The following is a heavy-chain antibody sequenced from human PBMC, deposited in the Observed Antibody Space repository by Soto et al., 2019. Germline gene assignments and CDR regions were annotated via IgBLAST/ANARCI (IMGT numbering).Heavy chain of an antibody. Sequence: GSLRLSCAASGFTFSSYAMSWVRQAPGKGLEWVSAISGSGGSTYYADSVKGRFTISRDNSKNTLYLQMNSLRAEDTAVYYCAKEIGGYSYGPVYYYYGMDVWGQGTTVTVSS. J-gene: IGHJ6*02. V-gene: IGHV3-23*01. CDR2: ISGSGGST. CDR3: AKEIGGYSYGPVYYYYGMDV. CDR1: GFTFSSYA. D-gene: IGHD5-18*01.